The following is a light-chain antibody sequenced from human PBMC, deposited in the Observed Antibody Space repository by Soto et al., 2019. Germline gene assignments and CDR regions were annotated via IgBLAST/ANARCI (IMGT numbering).Light chain of an antibody. CDR3: CSYTTSNTRQIV. CDR2: DVT. J-gene: IGLJ1*01. Sequence: QSALTQPASVSGSPGQSITISCTGTSSDVGGYNYVSWYQQQPGKAPKFMIYDVTNRLSGVSNRFSGSKSGNTASLTISGLQAEDEADYYCCSYTTSNTRQIVFGTGTKLTVL. CDR1: SSDVGGYNY. V-gene: IGLV2-14*01.